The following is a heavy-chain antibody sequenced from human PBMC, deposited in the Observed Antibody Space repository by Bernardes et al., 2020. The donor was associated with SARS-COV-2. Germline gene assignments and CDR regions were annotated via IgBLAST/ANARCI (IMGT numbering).Heavy chain of an antibody. CDR3: VSHTASIDY. Sequence: SETLPRTCTVSGGSISSGSYYWSWIRQPAGKGLEWIGRIYTSGSTNYNPSLKSRVTISVDTSKNQFSLKLSSVTAADTAVYYCVSHTASIDYWGQGTLVTVSS. J-gene: IGHJ4*02. D-gene: IGHD5-18*01. CDR1: GGSISSGSYY. V-gene: IGHV4-61*02. CDR2: IYTSGST.